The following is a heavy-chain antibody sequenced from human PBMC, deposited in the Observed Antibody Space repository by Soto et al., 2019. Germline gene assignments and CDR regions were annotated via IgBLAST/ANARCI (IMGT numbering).Heavy chain of an antibody. J-gene: IGHJ4*02. CDR1: GFTFSSYA. Sequence: AGGSLRLSCAASGFTFSSYAMSWVRQAPGKGLEWVSAISGSGGSTYYADSVKGRFTISRDNSKNTLYLQMNSLRAEDTAVYYCAKDRDAYNMITFGGVIANYFDYWGQGTLVTVSS. V-gene: IGHV3-23*01. D-gene: IGHD3-16*02. CDR2: ISGSGGST. CDR3: AKDRDAYNMITFGGVIANYFDY.